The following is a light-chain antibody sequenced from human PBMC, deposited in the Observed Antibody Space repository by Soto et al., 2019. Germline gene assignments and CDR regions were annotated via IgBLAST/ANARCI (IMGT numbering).Light chain of an antibody. CDR1: SSDVGGYNY. CDR3: SSYTSSSVVV. V-gene: IGLV2-14*01. CDR2: DVS. J-gene: IGLJ2*01. Sequence: QSALTQPASVSGSPGQSITISCTGTSSDVGGYNYVSWYQQHPAKAPKLMIYDVSNRPSGVSNRFSGSKSGNTASLTISGLQAEDEDDYYCSSYTSSSVVVFGGGTKVTVL.